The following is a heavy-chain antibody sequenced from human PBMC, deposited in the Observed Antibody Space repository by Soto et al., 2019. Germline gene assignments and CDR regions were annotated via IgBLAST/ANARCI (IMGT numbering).Heavy chain of an antibody. CDR1: GFTFSSYE. V-gene: IGHV3-48*03. CDR3: ARDRRDYGEFDY. D-gene: IGHD4-17*01. Sequence: EVQLVESGGGLVQPGGSLRLSCAASGFTFSSYEMNWVRQAPGKGLEWVSYISSSGSTIYYADSVKGRFTIPRDNAKNSLYLQMNSLRAEDTAVYYCARDRRDYGEFDYWGQGTLVTVSS. J-gene: IGHJ4*02. CDR2: ISSSGSTI.